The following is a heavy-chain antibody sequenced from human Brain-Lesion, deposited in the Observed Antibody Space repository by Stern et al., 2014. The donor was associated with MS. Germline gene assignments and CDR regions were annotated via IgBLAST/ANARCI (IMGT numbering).Heavy chain of an antibody. Sequence: QLVESGPGLVKPSETLSLTCTVSGGSISSSTYYWAWIRQPPGKGLEWIGNIYYSGFTYYNPSLKSRVTISVDMSKNQFSLNLSSVTAADTAIYYCARHDSVPRPSQLYSARDRGPGYFDYWGQGTLVTVSS. J-gene: IGHJ4*02. D-gene: IGHD1-26*01. CDR1: GGSISSSTYY. CDR2: IYYSGFT. CDR3: ARHDSVPRPSQLYSARDRGPGYFDY. V-gene: IGHV4-39*01.